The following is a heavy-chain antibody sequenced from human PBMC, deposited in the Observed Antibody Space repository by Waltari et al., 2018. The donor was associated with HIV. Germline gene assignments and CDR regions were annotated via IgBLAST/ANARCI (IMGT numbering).Heavy chain of an antibody. D-gene: IGHD3-22*01. CDR1: GYTFTSYG. CDR3: ARYGYYYDSSGYYLHAFDI. J-gene: IGHJ3*02. CDR2: ISAYKGNT. V-gene: IGHV1-18*01. Sequence: QVQLVQSGAEVKKPGASVKVSCKASGYTFTSYGISWVRQAPGQGLEWMGWISAYKGNTNYAQKLQGRVTMTTDTSTSTAYMELRSLRSDDTAVYYCARYGYYYDSSGYYLHAFDIWGQGTMVTVSS.